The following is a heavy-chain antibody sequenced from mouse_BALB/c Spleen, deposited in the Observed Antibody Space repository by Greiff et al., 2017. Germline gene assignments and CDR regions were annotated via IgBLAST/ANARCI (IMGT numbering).Heavy chain of an antibody. CDR1: GFNIQDTY. Sequence: EEQLQQSGAELVKPGASVKLSCTASGFNIQDTYMHWVKQRPEQGLEWIGRIDPANGNTKYDPKFQGKATITADTSSNTAYLQLSSLTSEDTAVYYCARREYGHDYWGQGTTLTVAS. V-gene: IGHV14-3*02. J-gene: IGHJ2*01. CDR3: ARREYGHDY. CDR2: IDPANGNT. D-gene: IGHD2-10*02.